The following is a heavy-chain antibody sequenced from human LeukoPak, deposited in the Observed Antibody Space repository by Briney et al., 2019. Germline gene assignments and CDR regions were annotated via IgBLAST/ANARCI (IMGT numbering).Heavy chain of an antibody. J-gene: IGHJ4*02. CDR2: IYYSGST. V-gene: IGHV4-30-4*01. Sequence: SETLSLTCTVSGGSISSGDYYWSWIRQPPGKGLEWIGYIYYSGSTYYNPSLKSRVTISVDTSKNQFSLKLSSVTAADTAVYYCARGAYGSGSSDYWGQGTLVTVSS. CDR1: GGSISSGDYY. D-gene: IGHD3-10*01. CDR3: ARGAYGSGSSDY.